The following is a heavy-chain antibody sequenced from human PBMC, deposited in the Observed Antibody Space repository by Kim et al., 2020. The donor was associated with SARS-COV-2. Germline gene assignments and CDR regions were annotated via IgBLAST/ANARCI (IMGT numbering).Heavy chain of an antibody. J-gene: IGHJ4*02. CDR2: ISSSSTI. D-gene: IGHD3-9*01. V-gene: IGHV3-48*04. CDR1: GFTFSSYS. CDR3: VREVANFDWLLDYFDY. Sequence: GGSLRLSCAASGFTFSSYSMNWVRQAPGKGLEWVSYISSSSTIYYADSVKGRFTISRDNAKNSLYLQMNSLRAEDTAVYYCVREVANFDWLLDYFDYWGQGTLVTVSS.